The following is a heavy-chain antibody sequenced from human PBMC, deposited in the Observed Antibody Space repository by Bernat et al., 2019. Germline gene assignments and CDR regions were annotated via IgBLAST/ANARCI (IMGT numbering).Heavy chain of an antibody. Sequence: QVQLVQSGAEVKKPGASVKVSCKASGYTFTSYGINWVRQAPRQGLEWMGWISAYNGDTHYAQNLQGRVTMTTDTSTSTAYMELRSLRSDDTAVYYCAREANGKGGLDYWGQGTLVTVSS. J-gene: IGHJ4*02. CDR2: ISAYNGDT. CDR3: AREANGKGGLDY. D-gene: IGHD1-26*01. V-gene: IGHV1-18*01. CDR1: GYTFTSYG.